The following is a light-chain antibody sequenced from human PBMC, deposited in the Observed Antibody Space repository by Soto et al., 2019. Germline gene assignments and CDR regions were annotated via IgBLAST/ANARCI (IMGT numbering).Light chain of an antibody. Sequence: VWTQSPATLSLSPGESAPLSCRASQSVSSYLAWYQQKPGQAPRLLIYDASNRATGIPARFSGSGSGTEFTLTISSLESEDFAVYYCQQRSNFITFGQGTKV. CDR1: QSVSSY. J-gene: IGKJ1*01. CDR3: QQRSNFIT. V-gene: IGKV3-11*01. CDR2: DAS.